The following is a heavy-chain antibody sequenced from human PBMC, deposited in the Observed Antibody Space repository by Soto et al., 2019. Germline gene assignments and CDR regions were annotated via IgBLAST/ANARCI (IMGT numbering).Heavy chain of an antibody. J-gene: IGHJ3*02. CDR2: IYYSGST. V-gene: IGHV4-30-4*01. CDR1: GGSISSGDYY. Sequence: SETLSLTCTVSGGSISSGDYYWSWIRQPPGKGLEWIGYIYYSGSTYYNPSLKSRVTISVDTSKNQFSLKLSSVTAADTAVYYCARGSYYYGSGSYNNIAVAGPSRSDAFDIWGQGTMVTVSS. D-gene: IGHD3-10*01. CDR3: ARGSYYYGSGSYNNIAVAGPSRSDAFDI.